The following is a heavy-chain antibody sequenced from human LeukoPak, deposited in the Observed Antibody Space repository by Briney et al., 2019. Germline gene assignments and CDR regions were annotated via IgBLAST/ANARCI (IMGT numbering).Heavy chain of an antibody. D-gene: IGHD3-3*01. V-gene: IGHV3-7*01. CDR1: GFTFSSYW. Sequence: GGSLRLSCAASGFTFSSYWMSWVRQAPGKGLEWVANIKQDGSEKYYVDSVKGRFTISRDNAKNSLYLQMNSLRAEDTAAYYCARELAIFGVVPHFDYWGQGTLVTVSS. J-gene: IGHJ4*02. CDR2: IKQDGSEK. CDR3: ARELAIFGVVPHFDY.